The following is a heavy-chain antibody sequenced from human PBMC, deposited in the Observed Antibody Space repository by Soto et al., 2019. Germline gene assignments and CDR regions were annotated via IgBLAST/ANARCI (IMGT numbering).Heavy chain of an antibody. V-gene: IGHV4-30-4*01. Sequence: SETLPLTCSVSVGSISSGDYYFSWIRQPPGKGLEWICYMFSTWTTYYNPSLKSRITISMDTSKNQFSLRLTSVTAADTAEYHCARDVRFCSSPSCRGRNWLEPWGQGTRVAVSS. CDR3: ARDVRFCSSPSCRGRNWLEP. CDR1: VGSISSGDYY. D-gene: IGHD2-2*01. J-gene: IGHJ5*02. CDR2: MFSTWTT.